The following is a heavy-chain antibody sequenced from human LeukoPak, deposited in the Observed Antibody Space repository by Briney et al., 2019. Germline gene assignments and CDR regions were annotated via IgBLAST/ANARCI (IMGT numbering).Heavy chain of an antibody. V-gene: IGHV4-4*07. Sequence: SETLSLTCTVSGGSISSYYWSWIRQPAGKGLEWIGRIYTSGSTNYNPSLKSRVTMSVDTSKNQFSLKLSSVTAADTAVYYRARDLGIAAADTPFDYWGQGTLVTVSS. CDR3: ARDLGIAAADTPFDY. CDR2: IYTSGST. CDR1: GGSISSYY. D-gene: IGHD6-13*01. J-gene: IGHJ4*02.